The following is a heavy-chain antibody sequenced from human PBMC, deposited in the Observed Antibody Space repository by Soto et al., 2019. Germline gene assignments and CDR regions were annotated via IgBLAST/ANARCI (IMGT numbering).Heavy chain of an antibody. CDR2: IYYSGST. CDR3: ARDRGDRYYYDSSGYYGMDV. CDR1: GGSVSSGGYY. Sequence: PSETLSLTCTVSGGSVSSGGYYWSWIRQPPGKGLEWIGYIYYSGSTNYNPSLKSRVTISVDTSKNQFSLKLSSVTAADTAVYYCARDRGDRYYYDSSGYYGMDVWGQGTTVTVSS. D-gene: IGHD3-22*01. J-gene: IGHJ6*02. V-gene: IGHV4-61*08.